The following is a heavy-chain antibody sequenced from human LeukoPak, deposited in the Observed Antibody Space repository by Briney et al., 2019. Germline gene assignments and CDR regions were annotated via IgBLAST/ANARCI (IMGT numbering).Heavy chain of an antibody. CDR1: GYSFSSYW. J-gene: IGHJ4*02. V-gene: IGHV5-51*01. CDR2: IYPGDSDT. CDR3: ASPYPREYCSSSSCYFNY. Sequence: GESLKISCKASGYSFSSYWIGWARQMPGKGLEWMGIIYPGDSDTRYSPSFQGQVTISADKSINTAYLQWSSLKASDTAMYYCASPYPREYCSSSSCYFNYWGQGTLVTVSS. D-gene: IGHD2-2*01.